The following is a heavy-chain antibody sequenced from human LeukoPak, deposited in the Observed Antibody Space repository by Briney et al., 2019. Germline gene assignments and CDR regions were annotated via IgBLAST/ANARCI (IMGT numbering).Heavy chain of an antibody. V-gene: IGHV1-2*02. CDR1: GYTFTGWH. D-gene: IGHD3-22*01. CDR2: INPNSGVT. J-gene: IGHJ4*02. CDR3: ARISPRHSDSSGYYLGEFDY. Sequence: ASVKVSCKASGYTFTGWHIHWVRQAPGQGLEWMGCINPNSGVTNYAQKFQGRVTMTRDTAISTAYMELSRLRSDDTAVCYCARISPRHSDSSGYYLGEFDYWGQGTLVTVSS.